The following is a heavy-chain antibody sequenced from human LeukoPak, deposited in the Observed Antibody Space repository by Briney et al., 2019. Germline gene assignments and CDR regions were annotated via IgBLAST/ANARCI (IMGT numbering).Heavy chain of an antibody. V-gene: IGHV4-59*01. CDR2: IYYSGST. J-gene: IGHJ3*02. D-gene: IGHD3-16*01. Sequence: SETLSLTCTVSGGSISSYYWSWIRQPPGKGLEWIGYIYYSGSTNYNPSLKSRVTISVDTSKNQFSLKLSSVTAADTAVYYCARAPGGPRGAFDIWGQGTMVTVSS. CDR1: GGSISSYY. CDR3: ARAPGGPRGAFDI.